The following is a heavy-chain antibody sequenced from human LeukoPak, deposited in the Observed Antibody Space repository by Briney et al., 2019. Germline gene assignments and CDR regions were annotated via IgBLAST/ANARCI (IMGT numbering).Heavy chain of an antibody. CDR2: MDQDGSDK. V-gene: IGHV3-7*03. CDR3: ARTAWISLWFLDY. D-gene: IGHD3-10*01. Sequence: GGSLRLSCAASGFTFSTYWMTWVRQAPGKGLEGVANMDQDGSDKYYVDSVKGRFTISRDNAKNSLYLQMNSLRAEDTAVYYCARTAWISLWFLDYWGQGTLVTVSS. CDR1: GFTFSTYW. J-gene: IGHJ4*02.